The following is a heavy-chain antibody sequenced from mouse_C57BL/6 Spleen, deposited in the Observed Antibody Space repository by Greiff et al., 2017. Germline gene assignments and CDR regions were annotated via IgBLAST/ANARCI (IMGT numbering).Heavy chain of an antibody. CDR3: ASFDYGYDWYFDV. J-gene: IGHJ1*03. D-gene: IGHD2-2*01. Sequence: VQLKESGAELVRPGASVKLSCKASGYTFTDYYINWVKQRPGQGLEWIARIYPDSGSTYYNEKFKGKATLTADKSSSTAYMQLSSLTSEDSAVYYCASFDYGYDWYFDVWGTGTTVTVS. V-gene: IGHV1-76*01. CDR1: GYTFTDYY. CDR2: IYPDSGST.